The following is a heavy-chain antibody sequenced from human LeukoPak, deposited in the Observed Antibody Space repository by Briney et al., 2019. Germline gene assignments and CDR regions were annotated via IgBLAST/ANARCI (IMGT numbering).Heavy chain of an antibody. CDR3: ARVAYDYVWGSYSHYFDY. V-gene: IGHV1-46*01. J-gene: IGHJ4*02. CDR2: INPSGGST. Sequence: GASVKVSFKASGYTFTSYYMHWVRQAPGQGLEWMGLINPSGGSTSYAQKFQGRVTMTRDTSTSTVYMELSSLRSEDTAVYYCARVAYDYVWGSYSHYFDYWGQGTLVTVSS. D-gene: IGHD3-16*01. CDR1: GYTFTSYY.